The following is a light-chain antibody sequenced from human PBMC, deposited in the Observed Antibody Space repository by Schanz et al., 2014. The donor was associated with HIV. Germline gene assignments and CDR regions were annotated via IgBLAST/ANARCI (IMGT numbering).Light chain of an antibody. CDR3: SSFTYTSTPVV. V-gene: IGLV2-14*03. CDR2: DVS. Sequence: QSALTQPASVSGSPGQSITISCTGTSSDIGTFNYVSWYQQHPGKAPKLIIYDVSNRPSGVSNRFSGSKSGNTASLTISGLQAEDEADYYCSSFTYTSTPVVFRRGTKVTVL. CDR1: SSDIGTFNY. J-gene: IGLJ2*01.